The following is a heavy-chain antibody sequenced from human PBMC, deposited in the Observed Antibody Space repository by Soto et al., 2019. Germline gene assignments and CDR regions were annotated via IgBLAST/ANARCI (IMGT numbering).Heavy chain of an antibody. J-gene: IGHJ4*02. CDR3: ATDPGPYCSCTSCYTRVY. D-gene: IGHD2-2*02. CDR1: GGTFSSYA. CDR2: IIPIFGTA. Sequence: QVQLVQSGAEVKKPGSSVKVSCKASGGTFSSYAISWVRQAPGQGLEWMGGIIPIFGTANYAQKFQGRVTITADESTSTAYMELSSLRSEDTAVYYCATDPGPYCSCTSCYTRVYWGQGTLVTVSS. V-gene: IGHV1-69*01.